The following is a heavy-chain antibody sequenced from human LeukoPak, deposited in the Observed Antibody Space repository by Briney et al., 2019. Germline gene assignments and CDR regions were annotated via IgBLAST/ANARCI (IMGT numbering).Heavy chain of an antibody. V-gene: IGHV4-34*01. D-gene: IGHD5-18*01. CDR2: INHSGST. Sequence: PSETLSLTCAVYGGSFSGYYWSWIRQPPGKGLEWIGEINHSGSTNYNPSLKSRVTISVDTSKNQFSLKLSSVTAADTAVYYCATAAVLNSYGFFDYWGQGTLVTVSS. CDR1: GGSFSGYY. CDR3: ATAAVLNSYGFFDY. J-gene: IGHJ4*02.